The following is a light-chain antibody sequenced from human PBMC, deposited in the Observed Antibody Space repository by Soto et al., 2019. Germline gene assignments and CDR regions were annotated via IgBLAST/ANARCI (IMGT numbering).Light chain of an antibody. CDR3: QPSYSTAYN. CDR1: QSISSY. V-gene: IGKV1-39*01. J-gene: IGKJ2*01. CDR2: AAS. Sequence: DIQMTQSPSSLSASVGDIVTITCRASQSISSYLNWYQQKPGKAPKLLIYAASSLQSGVPSRSSGSGSGTDFTLTISSLQPEDFATYYCQPSYSTAYNFGQGTKLEIK.